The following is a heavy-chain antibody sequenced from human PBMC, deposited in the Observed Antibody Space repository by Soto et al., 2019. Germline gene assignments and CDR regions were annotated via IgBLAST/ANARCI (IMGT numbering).Heavy chain of an antibody. CDR2: IYYSGNT. Sequence: PSETLSLTCTVSGGSISSSSYYWGWIRQPPGKGLEWIGNIYYSGNTYYNPSLKSRVTISVDTSKNQFSLKLSSVTAADTAVYYCAKAPLEMVPSSWYFALWGRGTLVTVSS. CDR3: AKAPLEMVPSSWYFAL. J-gene: IGHJ2*01. CDR1: GGSISSSSYY. V-gene: IGHV4-39*01. D-gene: IGHD1-1*01.